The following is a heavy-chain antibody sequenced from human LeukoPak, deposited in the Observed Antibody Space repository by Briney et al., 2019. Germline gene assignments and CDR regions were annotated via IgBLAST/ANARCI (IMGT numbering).Heavy chain of an antibody. J-gene: IGHJ6*02. CDR1: GFTFSSYA. V-gene: IGHV3-21*01. CDR2: ISSSSSYI. D-gene: IGHD3-10*01. Sequence: GRSLRLSCAASGFTFSSYAMHWVRQAPGKGLEWVSSISSSSSYIYYADSVKGRFTISRDNAKNSLYLQMNSLRAEDTAVYYCARAAENYYYGSGSYQYYYYYYGMDVWGQGTTVTVSS. CDR3: ARAAENYYYGSGSYQYYYYYYGMDV.